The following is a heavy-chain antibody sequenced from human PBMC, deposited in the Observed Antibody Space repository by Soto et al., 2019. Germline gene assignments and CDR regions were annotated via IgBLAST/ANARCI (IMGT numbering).Heavy chain of an antibody. D-gene: IGHD3-9*01. CDR2: ISGSGGST. CDR1: GFTFSSYA. CDR3: AKDLDDILTGYYDNTFFDY. V-gene: IGHV3-23*01. Sequence: EVQLLESGGGLVQPGGSLRLSCAASGFTFSSYAMSWVRQAPGKGLEWVSAISGSGGSTYYADSVKGRFTISRDNSKNTLYLQMNSLRAEDTAVYYCAKDLDDILTGYYDNTFFDYWGQGTLVTVSS. J-gene: IGHJ4*02.